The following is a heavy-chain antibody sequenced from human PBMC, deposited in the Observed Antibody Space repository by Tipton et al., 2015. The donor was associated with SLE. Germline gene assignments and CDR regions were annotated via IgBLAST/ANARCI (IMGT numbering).Heavy chain of an antibody. CDR1: GFTFSSHW. D-gene: IGHD5-12*01. Sequence: SLRLSCVASGFTFSSHWMSWVRQAPGKGLEWVSSISSRRTYIYYAGSVQGRFTISRDNSKNTLYLQMNSLRAEDTAVYYCATAAGYGAFDYWGQGTLVTVSS. V-gene: IGHV3-21*01. CDR2: ISSRRTYI. CDR3: ATAAGYGAFDY. J-gene: IGHJ4*02.